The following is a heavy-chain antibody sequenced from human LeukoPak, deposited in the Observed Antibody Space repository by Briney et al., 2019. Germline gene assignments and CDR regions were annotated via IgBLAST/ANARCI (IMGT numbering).Heavy chain of an antibody. CDR3: ARGYCSGGGCSYWRNWFDP. D-gene: IGHD2-15*01. J-gene: IGHJ5*02. CDR2: IYYSGSS. CDR1: GASIRSGRNY. Sequence: SETLSLTCNVSGASIRSGRNYWGWIRQSPGKGLEWIGSIYYSGSSSYNPSLQSRVSISVDTSKNHISLKLTSVTAADTAVYYCARGYCSGGGCSYWRNWFDPWGQGTLVTVSS. V-gene: IGHV4-39*02.